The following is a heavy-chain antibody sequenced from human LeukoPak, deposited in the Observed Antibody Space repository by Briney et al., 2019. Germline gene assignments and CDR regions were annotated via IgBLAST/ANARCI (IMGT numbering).Heavy chain of an antibody. CDR3: ARASHDYGDYSHFDY. CDR2: IYHSGST. CDR1: GYSISSGYY. V-gene: IGHV4-38-2*02. D-gene: IGHD4-17*01. J-gene: IGHJ4*02. Sequence: SETLSLTCTVSGYSISSGYYWGWIRQPPGKGLEWIGSIYHSGSTYYLPSLKSRINISVDTSKKQFSLKLSSVTAADTAVYYCARASHDYGDYSHFDYWGQGTLVTVSS.